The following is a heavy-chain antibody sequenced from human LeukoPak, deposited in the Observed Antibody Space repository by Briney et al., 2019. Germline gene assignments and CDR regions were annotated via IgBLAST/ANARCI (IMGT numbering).Heavy chain of an antibody. J-gene: IGHJ4*02. CDR2: IYHSGST. V-gene: IGHV4-30-2*01. Sequence: PSQTLSLTCAVSGDSISSGGYSWSWIRQPPGRGLEWIGYIYHSGSTYYNPSLKSRVTISVDRSKNQFSLKLSSVTAADTAVYYCARSDYGSGSNYFDYWGQGTLVTVSS. CDR3: ARSDYGSGSNYFDY. D-gene: IGHD3-10*01. CDR1: GDSISSGGYS.